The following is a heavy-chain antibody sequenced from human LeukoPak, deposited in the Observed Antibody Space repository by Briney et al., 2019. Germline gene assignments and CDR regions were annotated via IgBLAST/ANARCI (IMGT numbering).Heavy chain of an antibody. V-gene: IGHV4-34*01. D-gene: IGHD3-10*01. CDR2: IHNSGTT. J-gene: IGHJ4*02. CDR1: GGPFSGYF. CDR3: ARRYYYNLGSFPFNF. Sequence: SETLSLTCAVSGGPFSGYFWSWIRQSSGKGLEWIGEIHNSGTTNYNPSLNSRVTISEDTSKNQFYLNLSSVTAADTAVYYCARRYYYNLGSFPFNFWGQGTLVTVSS.